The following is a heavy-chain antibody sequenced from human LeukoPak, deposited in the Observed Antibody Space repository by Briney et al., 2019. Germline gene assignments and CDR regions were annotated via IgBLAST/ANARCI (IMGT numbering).Heavy chain of an antibody. D-gene: IGHD2-15*01. V-gene: IGHV3-33*01. Sequence: PGGSLRLSCAASGFTFSSYAMHWVRQAPGKGLEWVTIIWYDGSNKNYADSVKGRFTISRDNSKNTLYLQMNSLRAEDTAVYYCARGGLHGAFDIWGQGTMVTVSS. J-gene: IGHJ3*02. CDR1: GFTFSSYA. CDR2: IWYDGSNK. CDR3: ARGGLHGAFDI.